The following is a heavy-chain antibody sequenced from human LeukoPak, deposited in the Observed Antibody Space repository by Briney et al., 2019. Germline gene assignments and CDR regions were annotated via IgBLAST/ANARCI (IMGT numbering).Heavy chain of an antibody. CDR2: IIPIFGTA. Sequence: GASVKVSCKASGGTFSSYAISWVRQAPGQGLEWMGGIIPIFGTANYAQKFQGRVTITADESTSTAYMELSSLRSEDTAVYYCARDPLDWNEIPFDYWGQGTLVTVSS. J-gene: IGHJ4*02. D-gene: IGHD1-1*01. CDR3: ARDPLDWNEIPFDY. V-gene: IGHV1-69*13. CDR1: GGTFSSYA.